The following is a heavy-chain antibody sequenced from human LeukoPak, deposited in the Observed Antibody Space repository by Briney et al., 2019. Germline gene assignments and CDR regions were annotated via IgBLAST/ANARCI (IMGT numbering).Heavy chain of an antibody. J-gene: IGHJ4*02. CDR1: GFTFSNYI. CDR2: ISSTSSYI. D-gene: IGHD4-23*01. Sequence: PGGSLRLACAASGFTFSNYIMNWVRQASGKGLEWVSFISSTSSYIYYTDSVKGRFTISRDNAKNSLYLQMNSLRAEDTAVYYCARVPRWYVIDYWGQGTLVTVSS. V-gene: IGHV3-21*01. CDR3: ARVPRWYVIDY.